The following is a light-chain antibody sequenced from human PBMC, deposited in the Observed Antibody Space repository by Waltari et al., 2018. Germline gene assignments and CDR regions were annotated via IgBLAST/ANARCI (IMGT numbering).Light chain of an antibody. J-gene: IGKJ5*01. Sequence: EVVLTPSPATLSLSPGERAILSCRASQSVNSYLAWYQQKPGQAPRLLIYDASNRATGVPDRFSGSGFGTDFTLTISSLEPEDFAVYYCQQRGVWPPITFGQGTRLEIE. CDR2: DAS. CDR3: QQRGVWPPIT. CDR1: QSVNSY. V-gene: IGKV3-11*01.